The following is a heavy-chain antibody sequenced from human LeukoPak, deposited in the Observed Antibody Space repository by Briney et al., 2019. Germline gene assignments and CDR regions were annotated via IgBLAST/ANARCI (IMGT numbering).Heavy chain of an antibody. J-gene: IGHJ4*02. CDR3: ARDYSSGFLDY. CDR2: ISSSGSTI. Sequence: GGSLRLXCAASGFTFSSYEMNWVRQAPGKGLEWVSYISSSGSTIYYADSVKGRFTISRDNAKNSLYLQMNSLRAEDTAVYYCARDYSSGFLDYWGQGTLVTVSS. CDR1: GFTFSSYE. V-gene: IGHV3-48*03. D-gene: IGHD6-19*01.